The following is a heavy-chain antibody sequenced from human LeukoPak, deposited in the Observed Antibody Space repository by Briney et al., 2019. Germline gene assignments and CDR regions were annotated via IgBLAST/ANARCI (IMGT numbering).Heavy chain of an antibody. Sequence: ASVKVSCKASGYTFTSYYMHWVRQAPGQGLEWMGIINPSGGSTSYAQKFQGRVTMTRDMSTSTVYMELSSLRSEDTAVYYCARHGSGWYKRRDYYYYMDVWGKGTTVTVSS. J-gene: IGHJ6*03. CDR3: ARHGSGWYKRRDYYYYMDV. V-gene: IGHV1-46*01. CDR1: GYTFTSYY. D-gene: IGHD6-19*01. CDR2: INPSGGST.